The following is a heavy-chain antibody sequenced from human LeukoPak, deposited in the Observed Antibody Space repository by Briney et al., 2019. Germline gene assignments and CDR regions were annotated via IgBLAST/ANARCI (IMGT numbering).Heavy chain of an antibody. Sequence: PSETLSLTCTVSGGSISSYYWSWIRQPAGKGLEWIGRSYTSGSTNYNPSLKSRVTISVDTSKNQFSLKLSSVTAADTAVYYCARVLADDYGDFIDYWGQGTLVTVSS. CDR1: GGSISSYY. J-gene: IGHJ4*02. V-gene: IGHV4-4*07. D-gene: IGHD4-17*01. CDR3: ARVLADDYGDFIDY. CDR2: SYTSGST.